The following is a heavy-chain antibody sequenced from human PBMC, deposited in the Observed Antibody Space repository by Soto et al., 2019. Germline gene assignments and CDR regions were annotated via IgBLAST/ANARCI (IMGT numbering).Heavy chain of an antibody. Sequence: PGGSLRLSCTASGFRFSTYGMHWVRQAPGKGLEWVAVISNDGSDRYYGDSVRGRFTISRDNSKNSLYLQMNSLRPEDTAVYYCAKYVYNTGWYQPFDPWGQGTLVTVSS. CDR2: ISNDGSDR. J-gene: IGHJ5*02. D-gene: IGHD6-13*01. CDR1: GFRFSTYG. CDR3: AKYVYNTGWYQPFDP. V-gene: IGHV3-30*18.